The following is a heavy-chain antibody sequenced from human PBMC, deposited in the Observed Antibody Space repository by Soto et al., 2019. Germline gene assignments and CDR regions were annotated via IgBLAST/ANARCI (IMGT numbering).Heavy chain of an antibody. CDR3: ARDRVAAIFIPPYYYYYGMDA. D-gene: IGHD5-12*01. V-gene: IGHV4-30-4*01. J-gene: IGHJ6*02. CDR1: GGSISSGDYY. CDR2: IYYSGST. Sequence: SETLSLTCTVSGGSISSGDYYWSWIRQPPGKGLEWIGYIYYSGSTYYNPSLKSRVTISADTSKNQFSLKLSSVTAADTAVYYCARDRVAAIFIPPYYYYYGMDAWDQGTTVTVSS.